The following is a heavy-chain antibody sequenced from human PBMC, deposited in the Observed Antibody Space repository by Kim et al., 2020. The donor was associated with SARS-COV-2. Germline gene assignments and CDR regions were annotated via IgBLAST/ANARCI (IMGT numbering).Heavy chain of an antibody. D-gene: IGHD5-12*01. CDR3: ARGDIVGYFDY. CDR2: T. V-gene: IGHV1-2*02. Sequence: TNYAQKFQGRDTMTRDTSISTAYMELSSLRSDDTAVYYCARGDIVGYFDYWGQGTLVTVSS. J-gene: IGHJ4*02.